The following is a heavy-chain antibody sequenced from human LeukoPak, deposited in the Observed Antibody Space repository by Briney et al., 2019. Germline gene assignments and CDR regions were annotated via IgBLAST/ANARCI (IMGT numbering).Heavy chain of an antibody. D-gene: IGHD1-1*01. J-gene: IGHJ6*03. CDR2: IYDSGST. CDR1: GGSIRNYY. CDR3: ARPTTLPGGYYYYMDV. V-gene: IGHV4-59*01. Sequence: RTSETVSLTCTVSGGSIRNYYWSWIRQPPGKGLEWIGYIYDSGSTDYNPSLQSRVTISVDTSKNQFSLKLGYVTAADTAVYYCARPTTLPGGYYYYMDVWGKGTTVTVSS.